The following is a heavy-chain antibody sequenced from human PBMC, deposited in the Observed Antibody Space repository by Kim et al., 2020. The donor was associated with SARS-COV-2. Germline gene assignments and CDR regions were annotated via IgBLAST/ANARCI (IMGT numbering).Heavy chain of an antibody. CDR1: GGSISSGDYY. D-gene: IGHD3-3*01. CDR3: ARVVRITIFGVVNHFDY. J-gene: IGHJ4*02. CDR2: IYYSGRT. V-gene: IGHV4-30-4*01. Sequence: SETLSLTCTVSGGSISSGDYYWSWIRQPPGKGLEWIGYIYYSGRTYYNPSLKSRVTISVDTSKNQFSLKLSSVTAADTAMYYCARVVRITIFGVVNHFDYWGQGTLVTVSS.